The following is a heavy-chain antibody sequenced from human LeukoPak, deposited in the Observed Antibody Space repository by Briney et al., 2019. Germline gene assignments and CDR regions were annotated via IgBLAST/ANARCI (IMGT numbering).Heavy chain of an antibody. J-gene: IGHJ4*02. V-gene: IGHV1-2*02. Sequence: ASVKVSCKASGYTFTGYYMHWVRQAPGQGLEWMGWINPNSGGTNYAQKFQGRVTMTRDTSISTAYMELSRLRSDDTAVYYCARDQPPSLGGFDYWGQGTLVTVSS. CDR1: GYTFTGYY. CDR3: ARDQPPSLGGFDY. D-gene: IGHD3-16*01. CDR2: INPNSGGT.